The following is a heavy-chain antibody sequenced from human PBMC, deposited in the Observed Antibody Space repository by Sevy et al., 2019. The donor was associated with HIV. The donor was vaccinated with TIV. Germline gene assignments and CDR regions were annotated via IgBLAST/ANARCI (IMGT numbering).Heavy chain of an antibody. Sequence: GGSLRLSCAASGFTFSKYSMSWVRQPPGKGLEGVSTLSFGCGEINHADSVKGRFTISRDNSKNSLYLQMNNLRAEDTAVYYCAREGCTKPHDYWRQGTLVTVSS. D-gene: IGHD2-8*01. CDR3: AREGCTKPHDY. CDR2: LSFGCGEI. V-gene: IGHV3-23*01. J-gene: IGHJ4*02. CDR1: GFTFSKYS.